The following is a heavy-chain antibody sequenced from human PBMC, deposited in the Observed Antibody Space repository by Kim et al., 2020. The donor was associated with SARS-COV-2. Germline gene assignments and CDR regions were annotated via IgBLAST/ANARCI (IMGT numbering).Heavy chain of an antibody. CDR1: GGSISSSSYY. D-gene: IGHD3-10*01. Sequence: SETLSLTCTVSGGSISSSSYYWGWIRQPPGKGLEWIGSIYYSGITYYNPSLKSRVTISVDTSKNQFSLKLSSVTAADTAVYYCAREFRLLWFGEPKMGYDYWGQGNRVTVSS. CDR2: IYYSGIT. V-gene: IGHV4-39*07. CDR3: AREFRLLWFGEPKMGYDY. J-gene: IGHJ4*02.